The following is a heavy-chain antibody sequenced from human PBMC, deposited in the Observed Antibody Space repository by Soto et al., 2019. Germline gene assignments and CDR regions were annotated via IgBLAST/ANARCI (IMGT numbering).Heavy chain of an antibody. V-gene: IGHV1-2*02. CDR1: GYTLVSYY. CDR3: ARVTLKAGNWFDP. J-gene: IGHJ5*02. CDR2: INPNSRGT. Sequence: TSVELSCKESGYTLVSYYIHWVRQAHGQGCEWMGWINPNSRGTNYAQKFQGRVTMTRDTSNSTAYMELRGLTSDDTAVYYCARVTLKAGNWFDPWGQGTLVTVSS.